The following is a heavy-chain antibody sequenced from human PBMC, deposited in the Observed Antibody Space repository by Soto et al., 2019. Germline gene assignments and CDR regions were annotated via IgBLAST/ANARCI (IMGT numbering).Heavy chain of an antibody. D-gene: IGHD6-19*01. V-gene: IGHV4-59*01. CDR3: AREVAVAGTLHYFDY. Sequence: SETLSLTCPVSGGSIRSYYWSWIRQPPGKGLEWIGYIYYSGSTNYNPSLKSRVTISVDTSKNQFSLKLSSVTAADTAVYYCAREVAVAGTLHYFDYWGQGTLVTV. CDR2: IYYSGST. CDR1: GGSIRSYY. J-gene: IGHJ4*02.